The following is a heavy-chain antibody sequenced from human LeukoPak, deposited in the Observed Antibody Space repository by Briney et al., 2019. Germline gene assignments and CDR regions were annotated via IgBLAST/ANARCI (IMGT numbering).Heavy chain of an antibody. D-gene: IGHD4-17*01. J-gene: IGHJ4*02. Sequence: GRSLRLSCAASGFTFSSYGMHWVRQAPGKGLEWVAVIWYDGSNKYYADSVKGRFTISRDNSKNTLYLQMNGLRAEDTAVYYCARDRNGNYGRWGFDYWGQGTLVTVSS. CDR3: ARDRNGNYGRWGFDY. V-gene: IGHV3-33*01. CDR1: GFTFSSYG. CDR2: IWYDGSNK.